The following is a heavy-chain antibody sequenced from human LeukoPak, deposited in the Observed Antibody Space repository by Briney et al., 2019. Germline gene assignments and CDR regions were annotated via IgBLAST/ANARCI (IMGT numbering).Heavy chain of an antibody. V-gene: IGHV3-30*02. J-gene: IGHJ3*02. CDR2: IRYDGSNK. Sequence: GGSLRLSCAASGFTFSSYGMHWVRQAPGKGLKWVAFIRYDGSNKYYADSVKGRFTISRDNSKNTLYLQMNSLRAEDTAVYYCARVQISRYCSSTSCLGAFDIWGQGTMVTVSS. CDR1: GFTFSSYG. D-gene: IGHD2-2*01. CDR3: ARVQISRYCSSTSCLGAFDI.